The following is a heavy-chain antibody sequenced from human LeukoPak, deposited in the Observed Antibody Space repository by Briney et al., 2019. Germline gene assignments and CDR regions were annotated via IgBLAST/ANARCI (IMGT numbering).Heavy chain of an antibody. CDR2: ISDSGSDT. CDR1: GFTFEKYI. J-gene: IGHJ4*02. Sequence: GGSLRLSCTTSGFTFEKYIMTWVRQAPGKGLEWVSAISDSGSDTYYADSVKGRFTISKDNSKNTLYLRMNSLRADDTAVYYCAKRVTYSNSSVYFDYWGQGTLVTVSS. CDR3: AKRVTYSNSSVYFDY. V-gene: IGHV3-23*01. D-gene: IGHD6-6*01.